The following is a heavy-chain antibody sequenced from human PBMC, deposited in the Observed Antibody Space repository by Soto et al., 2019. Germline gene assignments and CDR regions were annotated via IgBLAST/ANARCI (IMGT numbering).Heavy chain of an antibody. CDR1: GGSISSGGYY. J-gene: IGHJ6*02. CDR2: IYYSGST. Sequence: SETLSLTCTVSGGSISSGGYYWSWIRQHPGKGLEWTGYIYYSGSTYYNPSLKSRVTISVDTSKNQFSLKLSSVTAADTAVYYCARDRGKLDYYYDSGDYYYYYGMDVWGQGTTVTVSS. CDR3: ARDRGKLDYYYDSGDYYYYYGMDV. V-gene: IGHV4-31*03. D-gene: IGHD3-22*01.